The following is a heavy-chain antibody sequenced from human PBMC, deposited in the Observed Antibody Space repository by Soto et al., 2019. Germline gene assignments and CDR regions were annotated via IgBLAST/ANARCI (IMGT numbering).Heavy chain of an antibody. CDR3: EREVAGGFDY. CDR1: GFTFSSYA. V-gene: IGHV3-30-3*01. Sequence: QVQLVESGGGVVQPGRSLRLSCAASGFTFSSYAMHWVRQAPGKGLEWVAVISYDGSNKYYADSVKGRFTISRDNSKNTLYLQMNSRRAEDTAVYYCEREVAGGFDYWGQGTLVTVSS. D-gene: IGHD2-15*01. CDR2: ISYDGSNK. J-gene: IGHJ4*02.